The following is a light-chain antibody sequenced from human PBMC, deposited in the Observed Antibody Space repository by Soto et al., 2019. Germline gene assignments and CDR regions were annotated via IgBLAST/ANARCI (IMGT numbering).Light chain of an antibody. CDR3: SSFAGGGNPVL. CDR2: EVT. CDR1: SSDVGGYNY. V-gene: IGLV2-8*01. J-gene: IGLJ2*01. Sequence: QSVLTQPPSASGSLGQSVTISCTGTSSDVGGYNYVSWHQQHPGKAPKVMIYEVTERPPGVPDRFSGSKSGNPASLTVSGLQAEDEADYYCSSFAGGGNPVLLGGGTKLTVL.